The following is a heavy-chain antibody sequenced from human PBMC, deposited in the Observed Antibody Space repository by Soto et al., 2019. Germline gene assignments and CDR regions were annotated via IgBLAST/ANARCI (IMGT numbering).Heavy chain of an antibody. CDR2: IYPGDSDT. D-gene: IGHD6-6*01. J-gene: IGHJ6*02. Sequence: GESLKISCKGSGYSFTSYWIGWVRQMPGKGLEWMGIIYPGDSDTRYSPSFQGQVTISADKSISTAYLQWSSLKASGTAMYYCARLPGIAARRNYYYYYGMDVWGQGTTVTVSS. CDR1: GYSFTSYW. V-gene: IGHV5-51*01. CDR3: ARLPGIAARRNYYYYYGMDV.